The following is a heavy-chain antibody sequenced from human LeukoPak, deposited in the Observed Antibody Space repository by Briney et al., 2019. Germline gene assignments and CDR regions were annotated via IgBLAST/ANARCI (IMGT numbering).Heavy chain of an antibody. D-gene: IGHD4-17*01. CDR3: ARDGKDATTVTTFDYYYGMDV. Sequence: SETLSLTCTVSGGSISSNDYYWSWIRQHPGKGLEWIGYIYYSGSTYYNPSLKSRVTISVDTSKNQFSLKLSSVTAADTAVYYCARDGKDATTVTTFDYYYGMDVWGQGTTVTVSS. CDR2: IYYSGST. J-gene: IGHJ6*02. CDR1: GGSISSNDYY. V-gene: IGHV4-31*03.